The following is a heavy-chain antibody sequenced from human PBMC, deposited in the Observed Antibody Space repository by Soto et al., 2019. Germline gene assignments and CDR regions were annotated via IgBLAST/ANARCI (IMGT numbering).Heavy chain of an antibody. J-gene: IGHJ4*02. CDR3: ARPSGSYGDYAWSLKY. CDR2: ISAYSGDT. CDR1: GYTFTGYS. Sequence: QVQLVQSGAEVKKPGASVKVSCKASGYTFTGYSVGWVRQAPGQGLEWMGWISAYSGDTYYAQRFQDRLTMTTDESTSTAYMVLTSLRSDDTAVYYCARPSGSYGDYAWSLKYWGQGTLVTVSS. V-gene: IGHV1-18*01. D-gene: IGHD4-17*01.